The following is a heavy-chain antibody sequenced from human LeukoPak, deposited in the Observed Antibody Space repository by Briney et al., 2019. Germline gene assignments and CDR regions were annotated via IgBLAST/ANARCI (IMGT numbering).Heavy chain of an antibody. D-gene: IGHD1-26*01. CDR3: ARGSRAGATSY. V-gene: IGHV4-34*01. CDR2: INHSGST. CDR1: GGSFSGNY. Sequence: SETLSLTCAVYGGSFSGNYWSWIRQPPGKGLEWIGEINHSGSTKYNPSLRSRVTISVDTSKNQFSLTLSSVTAADTAVYYCARGSRAGATSYWGQGTLVTVSS. J-gene: IGHJ4*02.